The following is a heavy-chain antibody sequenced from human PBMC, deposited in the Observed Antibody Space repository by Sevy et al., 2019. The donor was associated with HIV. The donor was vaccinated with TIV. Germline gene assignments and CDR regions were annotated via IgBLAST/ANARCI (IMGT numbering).Heavy chain of an antibody. Sequence: GGSLRLSCAASGFTFSSYAMSWVRQAPGKGLEWVSAISGSGGSTYYADSVKGRFTISRDNSKNTLYLQMNSLRAEDRAVYYCARIPQTYYYDSSGSNWFDPWGQGTMVTVSS. CDR1: GFTFSSYA. CDR2: ISGSGGST. V-gene: IGHV3-23*01. CDR3: ARIPQTYYYDSSGSNWFDP. D-gene: IGHD3-22*01. J-gene: IGHJ5*02.